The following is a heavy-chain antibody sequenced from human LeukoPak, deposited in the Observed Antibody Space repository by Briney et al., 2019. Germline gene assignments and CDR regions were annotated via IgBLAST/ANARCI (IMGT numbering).Heavy chain of an antibody. CDR2: IYPSGTT. CDR1: GGSISSGSYY. J-gene: IGHJ4*02. V-gene: IGHV4-61*02. Sequence: SETLSLTCTVSGGSISSGSYYWTWIRQSAGKRLEWIGRIYPSGTTNYNPSLRSRVTISLDTSKNQFSLKLSSVTAADTAVYYCARDPRGSYFFDYWGQGTLVTVSS. CDR3: ARDPRGSYFFDY. D-gene: IGHD1-26*01.